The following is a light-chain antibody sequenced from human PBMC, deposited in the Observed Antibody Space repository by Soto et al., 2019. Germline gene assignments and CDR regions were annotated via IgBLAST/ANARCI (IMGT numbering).Light chain of an antibody. CDR3: QQYGGSQIT. Sequence: EIVLTQSPGTLSLSPGESATLLCRASQFVSSRFLAWYQQKPGQAPRLLIYGASTRATGIPDRFRGSGSGTDFTLTITPLEPEDSAVYICQQYGGSQITFGQGTRLDIK. CDR2: GAS. CDR1: QFVSSRF. V-gene: IGKV3-20*01. J-gene: IGKJ5*01.